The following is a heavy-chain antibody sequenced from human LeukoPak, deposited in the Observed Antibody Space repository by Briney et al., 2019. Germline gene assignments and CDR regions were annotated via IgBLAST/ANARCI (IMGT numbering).Heavy chain of an antibody. CDR2: IIPIFGTA. CDR1: GGTFISYA. CDR3: ARGLQNYGGIEGDAFDI. V-gene: IGHV1-69*05. D-gene: IGHD2-21*01. J-gene: IGHJ3*02. Sequence: SVKVSCKASGGTFISYAISWVRQAPGQGLEWMGGIIPIFGTANNAQKFQGRVTITTDESTSTAYMELSSLRSEDTAVCYCARGLQNYGGIEGDAFDIWGQGTMVTVSS.